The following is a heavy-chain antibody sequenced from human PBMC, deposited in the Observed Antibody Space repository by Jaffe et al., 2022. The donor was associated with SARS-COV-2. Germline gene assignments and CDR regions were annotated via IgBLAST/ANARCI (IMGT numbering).Heavy chain of an antibody. CDR2: STAFNDKT. V-gene: IGHV1-18*01. Sequence: QASLVQSGAAVKNPGASVSVSCKASGYRFTAYGISWVRQAPGKGLEWMGWSTAFNDKTKYAQKFQDRVTMTTDTVTSTAFLELTSLRPDDTGVYYCARDSRSSDWYGDFDSWGQGTLVTVSS. CDR1: GYRFTAYG. J-gene: IGHJ4*02. CDR3: ARDSRSSDWYGDFDS. D-gene: IGHD6-19*01.